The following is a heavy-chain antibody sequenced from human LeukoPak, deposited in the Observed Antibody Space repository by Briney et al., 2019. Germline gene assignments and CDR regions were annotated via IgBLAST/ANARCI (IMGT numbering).Heavy chain of an antibody. V-gene: IGHV4-39*01. CDR3: ARLSKGRYFDYIFDY. D-gene: IGHD3-9*01. CDR2: IYYTGST. CDR1: GGSVSSTEFY. Sequence: ASETLSLTCTVSGGSVSSTEFYWGWIRQPPGKGLQWIGNIYYTGSTYYNPSLNSRVTMSVDTSQNQISLQMTSVTAADTAVYYCARLSKGRYFDYIFDYWGQGAIGTVSS. J-gene: IGHJ4*02.